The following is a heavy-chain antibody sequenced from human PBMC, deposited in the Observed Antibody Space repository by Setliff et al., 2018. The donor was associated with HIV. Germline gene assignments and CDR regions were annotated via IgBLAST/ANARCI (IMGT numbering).Heavy chain of an antibody. Sequence: KPSETLSLTCTVSGDSISGNYYWAWIRQPPGKGLEWIATVFSGGSSKYNPSLKSRVTVSVDTSKGQFSLRLSSVTVADTAVYYCASGQWLEHAFDIWGQGTVVTVSS. V-gene: IGHV4-39*01. J-gene: IGHJ3*02. D-gene: IGHD6-19*01. CDR3: ASGQWLEHAFDI. CDR1: GDSISGNYY. CDR2: VFSGGSS.